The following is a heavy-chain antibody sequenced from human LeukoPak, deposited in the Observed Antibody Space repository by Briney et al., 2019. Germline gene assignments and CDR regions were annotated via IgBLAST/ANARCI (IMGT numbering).Heavy chain of an antibody. Sequence: SGPTLVNPIETLTLTCTFSGFSLSTSGVGVGWIRQPPGKALEWLVLIYWDDDKRYSPSLKSRLTITKVTSTNQVVLAMTNMDPVDTGTYYCAHRRGGYNWNHGDFDYWGQGTLVTVSS. D-gene: IGHD1-14*01. V-gene: IGHV2-5*02. CDR2: IYWDDDK. CDR1: GFSLSTSGVG. CDR3: AHRRGGYNWNHGDFDY. J-gene: IGHJ4*02.